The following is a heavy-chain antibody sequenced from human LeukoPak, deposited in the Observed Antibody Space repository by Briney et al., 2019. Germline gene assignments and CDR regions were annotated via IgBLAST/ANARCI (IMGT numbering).Heavy chain of an antibody. V-gene: IGHV3-23*01. CDR2: ISGSGGST. CDR3: ARAGSLWFGEDYYMDV. CDR1: GFTFSSYG. D-gene: IGHD3-10*01. J-gene: IGHJ6*03. Sequence: GGTLRLSCAASGFTFSSYGMSWVRQAPGKGLEWVSAISGSGGSTYYADSVKGRFTISRDNSKNTLYLQMNSLRAEDTAVYYCARAGSLWFGEDYYMDVWGKGTTVTISS.